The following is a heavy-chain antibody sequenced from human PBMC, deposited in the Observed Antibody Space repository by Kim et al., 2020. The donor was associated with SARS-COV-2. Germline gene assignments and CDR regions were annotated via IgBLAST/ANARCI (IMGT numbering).Heavy chain of an antibody. CDR1: GFTFGDYT. J-gene: IGHJ6*02. V-gene: IGHV3-9*01. D-gene: IGHD3-10*01. CDR2: ISWNSGSF. CDR3: AKDRGSGSYPLYYTMDV. Sequence: GGSLRLFCAASGFTFGDYTMHWVRQAPGKGLEWVSSISWNSGSFDYADSVKGRFTISRDNAMHSLFLQMNSLRAEDAALYYCAKDRGSGSYPLYYTMDVWGQGTTVTVSS.